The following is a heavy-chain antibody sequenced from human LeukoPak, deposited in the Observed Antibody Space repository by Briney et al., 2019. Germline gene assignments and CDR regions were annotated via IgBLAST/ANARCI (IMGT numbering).Heavy chain of an antibody. CDR2: IYYSGST. D-gene: IGHD2-21*02. Sequence: SETLSLTCTVSGGSISSSSYYWGWIRQPPGKGLEWIGSIYYSGSTYYNPSLKSRVTISVDTSKNQFSLKLSSVTAADTAVYYCARNIVVVTAIPFDYWGQGTLVTVSS. CDR1: GGSISSSSYY. CDR3: ARNIVVVTAIPFDY. V-gene: IGHV4-39*07. J-gene: IGHJ4*02.